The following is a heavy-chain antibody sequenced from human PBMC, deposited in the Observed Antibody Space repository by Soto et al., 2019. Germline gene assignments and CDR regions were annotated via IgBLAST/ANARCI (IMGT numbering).Heavy chain of an antibody. Sequence: QVQLVQSGAEMKKPGASMKLSCKASRYAFTSYYIHWLRQAPGQGLEWLGVINPSAGRTTYAQNCQGRVTMTRDTSTSTVYMELISLTSDDTAVYFCAREGLILPSGSNRYYGMDVWGQGTTVIVSS. CDR1: RYAFTSYY. CDR3: AREGLILPSGSNRYYGMDV. V-gene: IGHV1-46*01. CDR2: INPSAGRT. J-gene: IGHJ6*02. D-gene: IGHD3-22*01.